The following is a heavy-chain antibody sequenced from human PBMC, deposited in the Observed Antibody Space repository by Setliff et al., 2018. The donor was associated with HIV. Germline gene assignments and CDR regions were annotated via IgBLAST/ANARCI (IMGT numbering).Heavy chain of an antibody. D-gene: IGHD4-17*01. CDR3: ARHSPVTTEDYMDV. CDR2: INDSGTT. J-gene: IGHJ6*03. CDR1: DGSLSSYY. Sequence: SETLSLTCAVYDGSLSSYYWSWIRQSTGKGLEWIGEINDSGTTNYNPSLESRVTMLIDMSKNQLSLKLSSVSAADTGLYFCARHSPVTTEDYMDVWGKGTTVTVSS. V-gene: IGHV4-34*01.